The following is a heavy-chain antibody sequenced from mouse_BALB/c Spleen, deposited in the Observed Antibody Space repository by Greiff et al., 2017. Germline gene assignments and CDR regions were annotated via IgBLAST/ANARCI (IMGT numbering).Heavy chain of an antibody. V-gene: IGHV1S29*02. CDR2: IYPYNGGT. CDR3: ARSYDGYYAWFAY. J-gene: IGHJ3*01. CDR1: GYTFTDYN. D-gene: IGHD2-3*01. Sequence: EVQLVESGPELVKPGASVKISCKASGYTFTDYNMHWVKQSHGKSLEWIGYIYPYNGGTGYNQKFKSKATLTVDNSSSTAYMELRSLTSEDSAVYYCARSYDGYYAWFAYWGQGTLVTVSA.